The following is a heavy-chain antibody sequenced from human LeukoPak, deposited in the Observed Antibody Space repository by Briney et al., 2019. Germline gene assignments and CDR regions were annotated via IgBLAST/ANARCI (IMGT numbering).Heavy chain of an antibody. CDR2: IYYSGST. V-gene: IGHV4-59*08. CDR3: ARTYSSSWIDD. CDR1: GGSISSYY. Sequence: SETLSLTCTVSGGSISSYYWSWIRQPPGKGLEWIGYIYYSGSTNYNPSLKSRVTISVDTSKNQFSLKLSSVTAADTAVYYCARTYSSSWIDDWGQGTLVTVSS. D-gene: IGHD6-13*01. J-gene: IGHJ4*02.